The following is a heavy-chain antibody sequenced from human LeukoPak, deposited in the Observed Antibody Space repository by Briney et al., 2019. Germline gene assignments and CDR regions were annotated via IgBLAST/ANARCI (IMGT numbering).Heavy chain of an antibody. CDR1: GDSISRGHW. CDR2: IDRSGSP. D-gene: IGHD1-1*01. CDR3: ARNDDHRLAV. Sequence: SETLSLTCAVSGDSISRGHWWSWVRQPPGKGLEWIGEIDRSGSPSYNPSLESRITISVDTSKNQLSLKVTSVTAADTAVYYCARNDDHRLAVWGKGTTVTVSS. J-gene: IGHJ6*04. V-gene: IGHV4-55*09.